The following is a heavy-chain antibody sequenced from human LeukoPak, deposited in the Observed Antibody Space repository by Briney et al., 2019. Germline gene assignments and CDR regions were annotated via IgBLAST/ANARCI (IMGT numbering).Heavy chain of an antibody. V-gene: IGHV4-39*01. CDR2: IYYSGST. Sequence: SETLSLTCTVSGGSIRSSSYYWGWIRQPPGKGLEWIGSIYYSGSTYYNPSLKSRVTISVDTSKNQFSLKLSSVTAADTAAYYCARSPGYDYVWGSYPIDYWGQGTLVTVSS. CDR3: ARSPGYDYVWGSYPIDY. D-gene: IGHD3-16*02. CDR1: GGSIRSSSYY. J-gene: IGHJ4*02.